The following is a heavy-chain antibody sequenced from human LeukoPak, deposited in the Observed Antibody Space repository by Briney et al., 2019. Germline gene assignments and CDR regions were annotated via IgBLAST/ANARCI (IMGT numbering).Heavy chain of an antibody. D-gene: IGHD1-26*01. CDR1: GFTVSSNY. Sequence: GGSLRLSCAASGFTVSSNYMNWVRQAPGKGLEWVSLIYSAGHTFYADSVKGRFTISRDNTKNTLYLQMNSLRADDTAVYYCARARGGPLGPFDHWGQGTLVTVSS. CDR3: ARARGGPLGPFDH. CDR2: IYSAGHT. J-gene: IGHJ4*02. V-gene: IGHV3-53*01.